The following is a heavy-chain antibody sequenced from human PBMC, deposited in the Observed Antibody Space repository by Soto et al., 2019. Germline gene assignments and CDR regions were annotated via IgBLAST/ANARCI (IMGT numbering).Heavy chain of an antibody. V-gene: IGHV3-7*01. CDR2: IKQDGSEK. CDR1: GFTFSSYW. CDR3: ARDQRWGDWKYNSYYGMDV. Sequence: GGSLRLSCAASGFTFSSYWMSWVRQAPGKGLEGVASIKQDGSEKYYVDSVKGRFTISTDNAKNSLYLQMNSLRAEDTAAYFCARDQRWGDWKYNSYYGMDVWGQGTTVTVSS. D-gene: IGHD2-21*02. J-gene: IGHJ6*02.